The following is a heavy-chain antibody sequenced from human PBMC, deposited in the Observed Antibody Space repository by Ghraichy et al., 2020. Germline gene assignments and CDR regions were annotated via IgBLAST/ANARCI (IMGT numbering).Heavy chain of an antibody. CDR1: GDSISGSNSY. V-gene: IGHV4-39*01. CDR3: ARRGGNYLEGYYFDY. Sequence: SETLSLTCTVSGDSISGSNSYWGWIRQPPGKGLEWIGTIYYSGTTYYHPSLKSRVTMSVDTSKKQFSLNLNSVTAADTAVYFCARRGGNYLEGYYFDYWGQGTLVTVSS. D-gene: IGHD1-7*01. CDR2: IYYSGTT. J-gene: IGHJ4*02.